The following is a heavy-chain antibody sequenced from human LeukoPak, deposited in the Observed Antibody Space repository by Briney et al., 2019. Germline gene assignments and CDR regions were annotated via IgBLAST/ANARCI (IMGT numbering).Heavy chain of an antibody. D-gene: IGHD4-11*01. J-gene: IGHJ4*02. CDR3: AREKPLLQYPDY. Sequence: GSLXLPCAASGFTFSSYAMHWVRQAPGKGLEWVAVISYDGSNKYYADSVKGRFTISRDNAKNTLYLQMNSLRAEDTAVYYCAREKPLLQYPDYWGQGTLVTVSS. CDR1: GFTFSSYA. V-gene: IGHV3-30-3*01. CDR2: ISYDGSNK.